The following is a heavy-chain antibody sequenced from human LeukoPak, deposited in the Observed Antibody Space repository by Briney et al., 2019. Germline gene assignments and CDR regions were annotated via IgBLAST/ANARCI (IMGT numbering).Heavy chain of an antibody. Sequence: GGSLRLSCAASGFTFSSYSMNWVRQAPGKGLEWVSSISSSSSYIYYADSVKGRFTISRDNAKNSLYLQMNSLRAEDTAVYYCARAESSYYYYYGMDVWGLGTTVTVSS. D-gene: IGHD3-10*01. J-gene: IGHJ6*02. CDR1: GFTFSSYS. V-gene: IGHV3-21*01. CDR2: ISSSSSYI. CDR3: ARAESSYYYYYGMDV.